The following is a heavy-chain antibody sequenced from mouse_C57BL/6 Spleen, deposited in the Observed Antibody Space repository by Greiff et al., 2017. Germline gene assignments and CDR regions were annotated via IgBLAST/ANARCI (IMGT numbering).Heavy chain of an antibody. CDR3: ARDSNYGY. J-gene: IGHJ2*01. Sequence: QVQLQQSGAELARPGASVKLSCKASGYTFTSYGISWVKQRTGQGLEWIGEIYPRGGNTYYNEKFKGKATLTADKSSSTAYMELRSLTVEDSAVDFCARDSNYGYWGQGTTLTVSS. D-gene: IGHD2-5*01. V-gene: IGHV1-81*01. CDR2: IYPRGGNT. CDR1: GYTFTSYG.